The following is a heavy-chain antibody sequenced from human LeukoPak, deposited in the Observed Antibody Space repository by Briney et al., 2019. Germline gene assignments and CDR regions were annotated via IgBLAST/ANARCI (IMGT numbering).Heavy chain of an antibody. CDR1: GFTFSSYS. Sequence: GGSLRLSCAASGFTFSSYSMNWVRQAPGKGLEWVSYISSSSSTIYYADSVKGRFTISRDNAKNSLYLQMNSLRAEDTAVYYCARDISEGGMDVWGQGTTVIVSS. CDR2: ISSSSSTI. V-gene: IGHV3-48*04. CDR3: ARDISEGGMDV. J-gene: IGHJ6*02.